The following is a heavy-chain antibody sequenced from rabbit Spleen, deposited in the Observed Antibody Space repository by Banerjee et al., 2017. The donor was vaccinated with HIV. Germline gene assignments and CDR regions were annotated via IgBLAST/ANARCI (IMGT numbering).Heavy chain of an antibody. J-gene: IGHJ4*01. CDR2: IYDGSVGTT. V-gene: IGHV1S45*01. D-gene: IGHD4-1*01. Sequence: QEQLEESGGDLVKPEGSLTLTCTASGFSFSGSYWICWVRRAPGKGLEWIACIYDGSVGTTYYANWAKGRFTVSKTSSTTVTLQMTSLTAADTATYFCAREPGDRNGWTYAFFKLWGPGTLVTVS. CDR3: AREPGDRNGWTYAFFKL. CDR1: GFSFSGSYW.